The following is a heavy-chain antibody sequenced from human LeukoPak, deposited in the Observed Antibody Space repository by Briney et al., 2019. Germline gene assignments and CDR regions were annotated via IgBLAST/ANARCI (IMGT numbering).Heavy chain of an antibody. CDR1: GFTVSSFA. CDR3: AKAQGAWYYFDS. CDR2: FTTGANYT. J-gene: IGHJ4*02. D-gene: IGHD6-13*01. V-gene: IGHV3-23*03. Sequence: PGGSLRLSCAASGFTVSSFAMSWVRQAPGRGLEWVSVFTTGANYTYYADSVKGRFTMTRDNSKNTIFLQLNNVRADDTAVYFCAKAQGAWYYFDSWGQGTLVTVSS.